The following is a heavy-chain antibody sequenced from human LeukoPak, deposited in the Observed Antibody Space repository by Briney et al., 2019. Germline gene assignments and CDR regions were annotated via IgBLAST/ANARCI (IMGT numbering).Heavy chain of an antibody. J-gene: IGHJ6*02. CDR1: GRSISSYY. CDR3: ARSSSSDPYYYGMDV. Sequence: SETLSLTCTVSGRSISSYYWSWIRQPPGKGLEWIGYIYYSGSTNYNPSLKSRVTISVDTSKNQFSLKLSSVTAADTAVYYCARSSSSDPYYYGMDVWGQGTTVTVSS. CDR2: IYYSGST. D-gene: IGHD6-6*01. V-gene: IGHV4-59*01.